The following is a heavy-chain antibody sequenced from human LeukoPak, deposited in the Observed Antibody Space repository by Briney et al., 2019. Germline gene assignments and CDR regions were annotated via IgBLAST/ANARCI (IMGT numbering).Heavy chain of an antibody. V-gene: IGHV3-66*01. CDR1: GFTFSSYA. Sequence: GGSLRLSCAASGFTFSSYAMSWVRQAPGKGLEWVSVIYSGGSTYYADSVKGRFTISRDNSKNTLYLQMNSLRAEDTAVYYCARGKMAPPDRHFDYWGQGTLVTVSS. CDR3: ARGKMAPPDRHFDY. CDR2: IYSGGST. D-gene: IGHD5-24*01. J-gene: IGHJ4*02.